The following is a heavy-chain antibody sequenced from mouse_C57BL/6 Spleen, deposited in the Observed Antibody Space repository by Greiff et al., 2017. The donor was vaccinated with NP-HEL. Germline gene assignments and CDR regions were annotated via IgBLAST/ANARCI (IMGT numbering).Heavy chain of an antibody. CDR1: GYTFTDYN. J-gene: IGHJ4*01. CDR3: ARWNYYGSSYAMDY. V-gene: IGHV1-22*01. CDR2: INPNNGGT. D-gene: IGHD1-1*01. Sequence: EVKLMESGPELVKPGASVKMSCKASGYTFTDYNMHWVKQSHGKSLEWIGYINPNNGGTSYNQKFKGKATLTVNKSSSTAYMELRSLTSEDSAVYYCARWNYYGSSYAMDYWGQGTSVTVSS.